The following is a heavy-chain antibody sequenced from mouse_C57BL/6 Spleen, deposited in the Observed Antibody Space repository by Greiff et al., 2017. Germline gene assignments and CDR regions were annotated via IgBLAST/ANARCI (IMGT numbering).Heavy chain of an antibody. V-gene: IGHV1-72*01. CDR3: AVGYYYAMDY. Sequence: QVQLQQPGAELVKPGASVKLSCKASGYTFTSYWMHWVKQRPGRGLEWIGRIDPNSGGTKYTEKFKSKATLTVDKPSSTAYLQLSRLTSEDSAVYCCAVGYYYAMDYWGQGTSVTVSS. CDR2: IDPNSGGT. J-gene: IGHJ4*01. CDR1: GYTFTSYW. D-gene: IGHD3-1*01.